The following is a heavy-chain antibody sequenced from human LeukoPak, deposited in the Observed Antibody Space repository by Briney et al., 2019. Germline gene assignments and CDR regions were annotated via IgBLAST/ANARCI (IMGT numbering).Heavy chain of an antibody. J-gene: IGHJ4*02. CDR3: AKTRDGCNYYDY. D-gene: IGHD5-24*01. Sequence: PGGSLRLSCAASGFTVSNDYMSWVRQAPGKGLEWVSVIYSGGSTYYADSVKGRFTISRDNSKNTLYLQMNSLRAEDTALYYCAKTRDGCNYYDYWGQGTLVTVSS. CDR1: GFTVSNDY. V-gene: IGHV3-53*05. CDR2: IYSGGST.